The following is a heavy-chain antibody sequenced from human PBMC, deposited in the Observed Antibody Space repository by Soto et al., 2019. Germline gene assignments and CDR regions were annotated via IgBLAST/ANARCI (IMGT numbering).Heavy chain of an antibody. CDR3: ARVRSAAGNYYYYYMDG. D-gene: IGHD6-13*01. J-gene: IGHJ6*03. CDR2: IYYSGST. V-gene: IGHV4-31*03. CDR1: GGSISSGGYY. Sequence: QVQLQESGPGLVKPSQTLSLTCTVSGGSISSGGYYWSWIRQHPGKGLEWIGYIYYSGSTFYNPSLKSRVTISVDTSKNQCSLELSSVTAADTAVYYCARVRSAAGNYYYYYMDGWGKGTTVTVSS.